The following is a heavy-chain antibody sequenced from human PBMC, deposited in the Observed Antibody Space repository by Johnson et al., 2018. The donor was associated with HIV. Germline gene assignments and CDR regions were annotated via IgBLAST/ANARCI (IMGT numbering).Heavy chain of an antibody. CDR3: VREDSMILPPYHDAFDI. Sequence: QVQLVESGGGLVKPGGSLRLSCAASGFTFSDYYMSWIRQAPGKGLEWVSYISSSGSTIYYADSVKCRFTISRDNAKNSLYLQMNSLRAEDTAVYYCVREDSMILPPYHDAFDIWGQGTMVTVSS. D-gene: IGHD2-15*01. V-gene: IGHV3-11*04. CDR2: ISSSGSTI. CDR1: GFTFSDYY. J-gene: IGHJ3*02.